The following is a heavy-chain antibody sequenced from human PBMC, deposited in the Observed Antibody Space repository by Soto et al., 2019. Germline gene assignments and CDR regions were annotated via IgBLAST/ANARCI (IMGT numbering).Heavy chain of an antibody. CDR2: ISPDGNKA. V-gene: IGHV3-30-3*01. CDR3: VRCASHGAFDI. CDR1: GSTFSSYD. Sequence: QVQLVESVGDVVQPGRSLRLSCAASGSTFSSYDIHWVRQAPGKGLEWVAHISPDGNKAYYADSVKGRFIISRDNARNTVYLQVNSLRTEDTAVYHCVRCASHGAFDIWGQGTLVTVSS. J-gene: IGHJ3*02.